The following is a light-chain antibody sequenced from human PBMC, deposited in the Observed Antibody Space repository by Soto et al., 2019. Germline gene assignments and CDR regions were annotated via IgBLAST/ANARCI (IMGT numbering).Light chain of an antibody. V-gene: IGKV3-20*01. CDR2: GAS. Sequence: EIVLTQSPGTLSLSPGERATLSCRASQSVSSSYLAWYQQKPGQAPRLLIYGASSRATGIPDRFSGRGSGADFTLSISRLEPEDFAMYYCQQYGSSGTFGQGTTVDIK. J-gene: IGKJ1*01. CDR3: QQYGSSGT. CDR1: QSVSSSY.